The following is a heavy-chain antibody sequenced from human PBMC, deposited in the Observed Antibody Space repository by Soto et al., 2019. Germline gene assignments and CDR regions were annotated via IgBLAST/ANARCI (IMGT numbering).Heavy chain of an antibody. J-gene: IGHJ5*02. D-gene: IGHD2-15*01. CDR3: ARGCSGGSCYLGWFDT. Sequence: ASVKVSCKASGYTFTSYAMHWVRQAPGQRLEWMGWINAGNGNTKYSQKFQGRVTITRDTSASTAYMELSSLRSEDTAVYYCARGCSGGSCYLGWFDTWGQGTLVTVSS. CDR2: INAGNGNT. CDR1: GYTFTSYA. V-gene: IGHV1-3*01.